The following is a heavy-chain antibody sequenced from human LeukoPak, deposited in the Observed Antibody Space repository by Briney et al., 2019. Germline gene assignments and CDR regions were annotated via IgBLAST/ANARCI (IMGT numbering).Heavy chain of an antibody. J-gene: IGHJ6*02. CDR2: FDPEDGET. D-gene: IGHD2-2*01. CDR1: GYTLTELS. V-gene: IGHV1-24*01. Sequence: ASVKVSCKVSGYTLTELSTHWVRQAPGKGLEWMGGFDPEDGETIYAQKFQGRVTMTEDTSTDTAYMELSSLRSEDTAVYYCATVSSTSYYYGMDVWGQGTTVTVSS. CDR3: ATVSSTSYYYGMDV.